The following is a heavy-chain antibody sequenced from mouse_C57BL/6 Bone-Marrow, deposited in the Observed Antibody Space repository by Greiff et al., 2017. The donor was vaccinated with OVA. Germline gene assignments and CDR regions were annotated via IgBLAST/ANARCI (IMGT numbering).Heavy chain of an antibody. D-gene: IGHD1-1*01. Sequence: QVQLKQSGPELVKPGASVKISCKASGYAFSSSWMNWVKQRPGKGLEWIGRIYPGDGDTNYNGKFKGKATLTADKSSSTAYMQLSSLTSEDSAVYFCASRITTVVTPYWYFDVWGTGTTVTVSS. CDR3: ASRITTVVTPYWYFDV. CDR2: IYPGDGDT. V-gene: IGHV1-82*01. J-gene: IGHJ1*03. CDR1: GYAFSSSW.